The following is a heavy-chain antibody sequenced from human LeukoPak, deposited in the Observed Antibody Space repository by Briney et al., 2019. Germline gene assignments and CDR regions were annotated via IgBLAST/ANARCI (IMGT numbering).Heavy chain of an antibody. Sequence: SETLSLTCAVSGVSIRSAGYPYYWIRQHPGKGLEWIGHVYYSGSTYYNPSLKSRVTISIDTSKNQFSLKLTSVTAADTAVYYCAREALGKAGNSGNVWGQGTLVTVSS. J-gene: IGHJ4*02. CDR3: AREALGKAGNSGNV. D-gene: IGHD4-23*01. V-gene: IGHV4-31*11. CDR1: GVSIRSAGYP. CDR2: VYYSGST.